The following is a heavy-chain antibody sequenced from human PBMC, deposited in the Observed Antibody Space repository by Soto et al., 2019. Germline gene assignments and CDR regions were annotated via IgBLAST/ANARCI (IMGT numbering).Heavy chain of an antibody. V-gene: IGHV1-2*02. D-gene: IGHD3-16*02. J-gene: IGHJ4*02. CDR2: INPNSGGT. CDR3: AREGDYVWGSYRYYFDY. CDR1: GYTFTGYY. Sequence: ASVKVSCKASGYTFTGYYMRWVRQAPGQGLEWMGWINPNSGGTNYAQKFQGRVTMTRDTSISTAYMELSRLRSDDTAVYYCAREGDYVWGSYRYYFDYWGQGTLVTVST.